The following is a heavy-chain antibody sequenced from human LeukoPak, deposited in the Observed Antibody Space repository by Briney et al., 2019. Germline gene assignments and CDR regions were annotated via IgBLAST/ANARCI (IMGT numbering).Heavy chain of an antibody. Sequence: GGSLRLSCAASGFTFSSYAMSWVRQAPGKGLEWVSSISSSGTNTYYADSVKGRFTISRDNFKNTLYLQMNSLRAEDTAIYYCAKAPAGPEYSSSWKFGYNWFDPWGQGTLVTVSS. CDR3: AKAPAGPEYSSSWKFGYNWFDP. V-gene: IGHV3-23*01. D-gene: IGHD6-13*01. CDR2: ISSSGTNT. J-gene: IGHJ5*02. CDR1: GFTFSSYA.